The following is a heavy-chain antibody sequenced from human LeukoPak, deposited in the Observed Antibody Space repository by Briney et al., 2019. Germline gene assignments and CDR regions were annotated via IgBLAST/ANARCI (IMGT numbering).Heavy chain of an antibody. CDR2: ISYDGSNK. CDR3: AKALGYGGPFDY. J-gene: IGHJ4*02. Sequence: GGSLRLSCAASGFTFSSYGMHLVRQAPGKGLEWVAVISYDGSNKYYADSVKGRFTISRDNSKNTLYLQMNSLRAEDTAVYYCAKALGYGGPFDYWGQGTLVTVSS. D-gene: IGHD4-23*01. V-gene: IGHV3-30*18. CDR1: GFTFSSYG.